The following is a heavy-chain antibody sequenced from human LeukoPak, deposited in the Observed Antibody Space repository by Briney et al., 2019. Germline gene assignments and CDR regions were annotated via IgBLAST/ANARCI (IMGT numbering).Heavy chain of an antibody. CDR2: INHSGST. Sequence: SETLSLTCAVYGGSFSGHYWSWIRQPPGKGLEWIGEINHSGSTNYNPSLKSRVTISVDTSKNQFSLKLSSVTAADTAVYYCARESCSSTSCPPDYWGQGTLVTVSS. CDR3: ARESCSSTSCPPDY. V-gene: IGHV4-34*01. J-gene: IGHJ4*02. CDR1: GGSFSGHY. D-gene: IGHD2-2*01.